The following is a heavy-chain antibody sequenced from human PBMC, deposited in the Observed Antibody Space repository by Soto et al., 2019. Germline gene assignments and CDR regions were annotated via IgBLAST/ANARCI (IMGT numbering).Heavy chain of an antibody. CDR2: INHSGST. D-gene: IGHD6-13*01. Sequence: SETLSLTCAVYGGSFSGYYWRWIRQPPGKGLEWIGEINHSGSTNYNPSLKSRVTISVDTSKNQSSLKLSSVTAADTAVYYCARDGYMGSSWVAYYGMDVWGQGTTVTVSS. V-gene: IGHV4-34*01. J-gene: IGHJ6*02. CDR1: GGSFSGYY. CDR3: ARDGYMGSSWVAYYGMDV.